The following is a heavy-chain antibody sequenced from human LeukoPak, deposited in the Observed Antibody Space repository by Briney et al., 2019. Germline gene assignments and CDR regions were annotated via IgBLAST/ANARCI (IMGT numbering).Heavy chain of an antibody. D-gene: IGHD6-25*01. V-gene: IGHV4-59*08. J-gene: IGHJ2*01. CDR1: GGSIVSYY. CDR3: ARYLAAGYFDL. Sequence: PSETLSLTCTVSGGSIVSYYWSWIRQPPGEGLEWIGYIYYTGSTNYNPSLKSRVTISVDTFKNQLSLKLSSVTAADTAVYYCARYLAAGYFDLWGRGTLVTVSS. CDR2: IYYTGST.